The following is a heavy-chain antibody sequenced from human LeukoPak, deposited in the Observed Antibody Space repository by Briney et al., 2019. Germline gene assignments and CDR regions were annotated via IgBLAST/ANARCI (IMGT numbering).Heavy chain of an antibody. CDR3: ARDRGGYFDY. V-gene: IGHV4-34*01. J-gene: IGHJ4*02. CDR2: INHSGST. CDR1: GGSFSGYY. Sequence: SETLSLTCAVYGGSFSGYYWSWIRPPPGKGLEWIGEINHSGSTNYNPSLKSRVTISVDTSKNQFSLKLSSVTAADTAVYYCARDRGGYFDYWGQGTLVTVSS. D-gene: IGHD3-10*01.